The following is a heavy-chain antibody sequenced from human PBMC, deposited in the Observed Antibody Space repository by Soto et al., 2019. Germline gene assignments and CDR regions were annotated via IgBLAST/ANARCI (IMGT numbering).Heavy chain of an antibody. J-gene: IGHJ3*02. CDR2: ISAYNGNT. Sequence: GASVKVSCKASGYTFTSYGISWVRQAPGQGLEWMGWISAYNGNTNYAQKLQGRVTMTTDTSTSTAYMELRSLRSDDTAVYYCAREYDILTGYYRSDAFDIWGQGTMVTVSS. CDR3: AREYDILTGYYRSDAFDI. V-gene: IGHV1-18*01. CDR1: GYTFTSYG. D-gene: IGHD3-9*01.